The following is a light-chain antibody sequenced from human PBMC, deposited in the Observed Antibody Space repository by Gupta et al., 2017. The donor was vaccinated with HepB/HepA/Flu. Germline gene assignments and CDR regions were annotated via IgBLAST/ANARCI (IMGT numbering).Light chain of an antibody. V-gene: IGLV5-45*02. CDR2: YKSDSDN. CDR1: SGINVATPW. J-gene: IGLJ2*01. Sequence: QAVLTQPSSLSASPGASASLTCTLRSGINVATPWIYWYQQKPGSPPQYLLRYKSDSDNHQGPGVPSRFSGSKDASANAGILLIAGLQAEDEADYYCMIWQPSGVHFGGGTKLTVL. CDR3: MIWQPSGVH.